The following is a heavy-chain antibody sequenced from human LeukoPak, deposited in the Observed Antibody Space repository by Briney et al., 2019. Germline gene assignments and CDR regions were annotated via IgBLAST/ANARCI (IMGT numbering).Heavy chain of an antibody. CDR3: ARQWGDCSSTSCYSAY. Sequence: GESLKITCKGSGYSFASYWIAWVRQMPGKGLEWMGIIYPGDSDTRYSPSFQGQVTISADKSISTAYLQWSSLKASDTAIYYCARQWGDCSSTSCYSAYWGQGTLVTVSS. V-gene: IGHV5-51*01. CDR2: IYPGDSDT. CDR1: GYSFASYW. J-gene: IGHJ4*02. D-gene: IGHD2-2*01.